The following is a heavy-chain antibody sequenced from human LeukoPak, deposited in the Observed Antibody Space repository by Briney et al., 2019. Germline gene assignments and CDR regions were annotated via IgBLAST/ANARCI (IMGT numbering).Heavy chain of an antibody. Sequence: SETLSLTCAVYGGSFSGYYWSWSRQPPGKGLEWIGEINHSGSTNYNPSLKSRVTISVDTSKNQFSLKLSSVTAADTAVYYCARRDYCSGGSCYSFDYWGQGTLVTVSS. D-gene: IGHD2-15*01. CDR3: ARRDYCSGGSCYSFDY. CDR2: INHSGST. CDR1: GGSFSGYY. J-gene: IGHJ4*02. V-gene: IGHV4-34*01.